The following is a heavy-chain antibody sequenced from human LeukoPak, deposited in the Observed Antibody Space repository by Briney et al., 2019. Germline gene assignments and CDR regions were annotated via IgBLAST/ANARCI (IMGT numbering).Heavy chain of an antibody. V-gene: IGHV1-2*02. D-gene: IGHD6-13*01. CDR1: GYTFTGYY. J-gene: IGHJ5*02. CDR2: INPNSGGT. Sequence: GASVKVSCKASGYTFTGYYMHWVRQAPGQGLEWMGWINPNSGGTNYAQKFQGRVTMTRDTSISTAYMELSRLRSDDTAVYYCARAVSKQLKNWFDPWGQGTLVTVSS. CDR3: ARAVSKQLKNWFDP.